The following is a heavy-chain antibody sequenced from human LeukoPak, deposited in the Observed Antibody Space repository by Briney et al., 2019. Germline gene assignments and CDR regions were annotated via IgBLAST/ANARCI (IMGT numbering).Heavy chain of an antibody. D-gene: IGHD3-10*01. CDR2: ISYDGSNK. Sequence: GRSLRLSCAASGFTFSSYARHWVRQAPGKGLEWVAVISYDGSNKYYADSVKGRFTISRDNSKNTLYLQMNSLRAEDTAVYYCARDRYYGSAPSHYYYYGMDVWGQGTTVTVSS. CDR1: GFTFSSYA. J-gene: IGHJ6*02. V-gene: IGHV3-30-3*01. CDR3: ARDRYYGSAPSHYYYYGMDV.